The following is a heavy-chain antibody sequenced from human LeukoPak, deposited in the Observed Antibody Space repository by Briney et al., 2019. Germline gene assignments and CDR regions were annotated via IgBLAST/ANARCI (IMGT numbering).Heavy chain of an antibody. V-gene: IGHV3-53*01. Sequence: GGALRLSCTASGFSVSSNYMSWVRHAPGRGLEWVSVIYSDGSTNYADSVRGRLTISRDNSKNTVYLQVNNVRAEDTAVYYCARAETAAGSYWGQGTLVTVSS. D-gene: IGHD6-25*01. J-gene: IGHJ4*02. CDR1: GFSVSSNY. CDR2: IYSDGST. CDR3: ARAETAAGSY.